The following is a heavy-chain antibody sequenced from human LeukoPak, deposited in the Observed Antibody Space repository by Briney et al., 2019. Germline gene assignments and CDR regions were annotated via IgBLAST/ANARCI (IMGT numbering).Heavy chain of an antibody. D-gene: IGHD4-17*01. J-gene: IGHJ4*02. CDR2: IVVGSGNT. V-gene: IGHV1-58*01. CDR3: VADCYGDCID. CDR1: GFIFSSSA. Sequence: SVKVSCKASGFIFSSSAVQWVRQARGQRLEWIGWIVVGSGNTNYAQNFQERVTITRDMSTSTAYMELSSLRSEDTGVYYCVADCYGDCIDWGQGTLVTVSS.